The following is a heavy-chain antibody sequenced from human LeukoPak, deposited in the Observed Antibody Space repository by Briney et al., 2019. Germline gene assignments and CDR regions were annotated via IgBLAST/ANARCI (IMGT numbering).Heavy chain of an antibody. V-gene: IGHV3-30*02. CDR3: ARARLGQWLEFDY. D-gene: IGHD6-19*01. Sequence: GGSLRLSCATSGFTFSSYGMHWVRQAPGKGLEWVTFIRYDGGNKYYADSVKGRFTISRDNSKNTLYLQMNSLRAEDTAVYYCARARLGQWLEFDYWGQGTLVTVSS. CDR2: IRYDGGNK. J-gene: IGHJ4*02. CDR1: GFTFSSYG.